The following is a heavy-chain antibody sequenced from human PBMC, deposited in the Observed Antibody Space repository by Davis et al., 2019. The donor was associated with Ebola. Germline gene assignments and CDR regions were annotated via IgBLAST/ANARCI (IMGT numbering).Heavy chain of an antibody. J-gene: IGHJ4*02. V-gene: IGHV3-30*01. Sequence: DSVKGRFTISRDNSKNTLYLQMNSLRAEDTAVYYCARGGAYGYAFDYWGQGTLVTVSS. CDR3: ARGGAYGYAFDY. D-gene: IGHD5-12*01.